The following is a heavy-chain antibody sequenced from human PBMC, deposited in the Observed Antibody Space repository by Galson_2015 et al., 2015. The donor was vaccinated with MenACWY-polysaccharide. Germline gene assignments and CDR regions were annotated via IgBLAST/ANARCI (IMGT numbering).Heavy chain of an antibody. CDR2: IKQDGSEK. CDR3: ARGRITIGP. V-gene: IGHV3-7*01. J-gene: IGHJ5*02. CDR1: GFTVSGYW. D-gene: IGHD3-3*01. Sequence: SLRLSCAASGFTVSGYWMTWVRQAPGKELEWVANIKQDGSEKNYVDSVEGRFTISRGNAKNSLYLQMNSLRAEDTAVYYCARGRITIGPWGQGTLVTVSS.